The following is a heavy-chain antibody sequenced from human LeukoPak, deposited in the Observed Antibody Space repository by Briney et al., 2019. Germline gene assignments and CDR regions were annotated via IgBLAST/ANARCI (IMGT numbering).Heavy chain of an antibody. V-gene: IGHV3-48*02. CDR2: ISSSSSTI. Sequence: PGGSLRLSCAASGFTFSSYSMTWVRQAPGKGLEWVSYISSSSSTIYYADSVKGRFTISRDNAKNSLYLQMNSLRDEDTAVYYCAREFQDYGSGRRRFDYWGQGTLVTVSS. D-gene: IGHD3-10*01. CDR1: GFTFSSYS. J-gene: IGHJ4*02. CDR3: AREFQDYGSGRRRFDY.